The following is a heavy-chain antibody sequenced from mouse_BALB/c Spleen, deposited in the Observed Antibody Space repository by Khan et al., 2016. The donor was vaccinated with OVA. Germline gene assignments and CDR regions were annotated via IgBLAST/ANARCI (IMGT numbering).Heavy chain of an antibody. CDR3: ARGYYGYVPYFDY. Sequence: QVQLKESGPGLVAPSQSLSITCTISGFSLTSFGVHWVRRPPGKGLEWLVVIWSDGSTTYNSALKSRLSISKDNSKSQVFLKMNGLQTDDTAMYYCARGYYGYVPYFDYWGQGTTLTVSS. J-gene: IGHJ2*01. CDR2: IWSDGST. CDR1: GFSLTSFG. V-gene: IGHV2-6-1*01. D-gene: IGHD1-2*01.